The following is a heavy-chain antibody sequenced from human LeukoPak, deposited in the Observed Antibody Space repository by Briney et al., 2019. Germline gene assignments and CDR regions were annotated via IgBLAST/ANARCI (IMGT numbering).Heavy chain of an antibody. J-gene: IGHJ5*02. CDR3: TRAYEYGWFDP. D-gene: IGHD3-16*01. V-gene: IGHV1-2*02. CDR1: GYTFTGYY. CDR2: INPKTGGT. Sequence: GASVKVSCKASGYTFTGYYMHWVRQAPGQGLEWMGWINPKTGGTTYAQKFQGRVTMTRDMSTTTAYMDLSRLRSDDTAVYYCTRAYEYGWFDPWGQGTLVIVSS.